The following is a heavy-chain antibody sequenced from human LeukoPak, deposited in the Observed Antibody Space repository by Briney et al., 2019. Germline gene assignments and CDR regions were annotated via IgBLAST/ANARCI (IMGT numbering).Heavy chain of an antibody. V-gene: IGHV4-4*07. D-gene: IGHD3-3*01. CDR3: ARGGDFWSGYAVYYFDY. Sequence: SETLSLTCTVSGGSISSYYWNWIRQPAGKGLEWIGRIYTSGSTNYNPSLKSRVTMSVDTSKNRFSLNLSSVTAADTAVYYCARGGDFWSGYAVYYFDYWGQGILVTVSS. CDR2: IYTSGST. J-gene: IGHJ4*02. CDR1: GGSISSYY.